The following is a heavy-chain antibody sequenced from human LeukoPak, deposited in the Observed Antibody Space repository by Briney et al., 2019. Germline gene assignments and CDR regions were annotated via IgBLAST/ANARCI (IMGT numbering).Heavy chain of an antibody. Sequence: SETLSLTCAVYGGSLSSYYWGWIRQPPGKGLEWIGSIYYSGSTYYNPSLKSRVTISVDTSKNQFSLKLSSVTAADTAVYYCARSVASSSIDYWGQGTLVTVSS. CDR1: GGSLSSYY. D-gene: IGHD6-6*01. V-gene: IGHV4-39*01. CDR3: ARSVASSSIDY. J-gene: IGHJ4*02. CDR2: IYYSGST.